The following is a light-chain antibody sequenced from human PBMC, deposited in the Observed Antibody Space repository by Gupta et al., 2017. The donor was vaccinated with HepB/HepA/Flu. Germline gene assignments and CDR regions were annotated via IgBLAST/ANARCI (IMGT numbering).Light chain of an antibody. V-gene: IGKV1-39*01. CDR1: QSISSY. CDR3: QQSYSTPST. CDR2: AAY. J-gene: IGKJ2*01. Sequence: IQMTQSPSSLSASVGDRVTITCRASQSISSYLNWYQQKPGKAPKLLIYAAYSLQSGVPSRFSGSGSGTDFTLTISSMQPEDFATYYCQQSYSTPSTFGQGTKLEIK.